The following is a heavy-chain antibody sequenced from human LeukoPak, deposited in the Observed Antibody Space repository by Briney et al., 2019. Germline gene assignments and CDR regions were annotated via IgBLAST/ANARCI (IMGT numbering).Heavy chain of an antibody. V-gene: IGHV3-53*01. Sequence: QAGGSLRLSCAASGFTFDDYGMSWVRQAPGKGLEWVSVIYSGGSTYYADSVRGRFTISRDNSKNTLYLQMNSLGAEGTAVYYCARVSYYDSSGYYFLSYVDYWGQGTLVTVSS. D-gene: IGHD3-22*01. CDR3: ARVSYYDSSGYYFLSYVDY. CDR1: GFTFDDYG. J-gene: IGHJ4*02. CDR2: IYSGGST.